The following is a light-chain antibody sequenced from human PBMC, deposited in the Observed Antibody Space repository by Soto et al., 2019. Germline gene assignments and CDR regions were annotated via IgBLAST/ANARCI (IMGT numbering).Light chain of an antibody. V-gene: IGKV3-20*01. CDR2: AAS. Sequence: EVVLTQSPATLSLSPGERATLSCRSSQRVSSTFLAWYQQKPGQAPRLLIYAASGRATGIPDRFSGSGSGTDFTLTISRLEPEDFAVYYCQQYGGSLTFGGGTKVEIK. J-gene: IGKJ4*01. CDR3: QQYGGSLT. CDR1: QRVSSTF.